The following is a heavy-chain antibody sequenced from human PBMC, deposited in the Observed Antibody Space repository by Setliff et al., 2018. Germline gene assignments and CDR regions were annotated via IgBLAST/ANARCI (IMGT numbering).Heavy chain of an antibody. J-gene: IGHJ6*03. CDR1: GISISSGHY. CDR3: ARDNRARHYMDV. Sequence: SETLSLTCGVSGISISSGHYWGWIRQPPGKGLEWIATIYHKGRTYYNPSLDSRVTISLDTSKNHFSLRLSSVTAADTAVYYCARDNRARHYMDVWGKGTTVTVSS. D-gene: IGHD3-10*01. V-gene: IGHV4-38-2*02. CDR2: IYHKGRT.